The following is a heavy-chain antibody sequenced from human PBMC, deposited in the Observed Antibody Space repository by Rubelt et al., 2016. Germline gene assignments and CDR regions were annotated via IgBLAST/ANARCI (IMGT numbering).Heavy chain of an antibody. CDR3: APRWCCGDCKNAFDI. Sequence: QVQLVQSGAEVKKPGSSVMVSCKASGGTFRSYAISWVRQAPGQGLEWMGGIIPIFGTATYAQKFQGRVTIIADESTSTSYMERSSLRSEDTAVYYCAPRWCCGDCKNAFDIWGQGTMVTVSS. CDR1: GGTFRSYA. J-gene: IGHJ3*02. V-gene: IGHV1-69*01. D-gene: IGHD2-21*02. CDR2: IIPIFGTA.